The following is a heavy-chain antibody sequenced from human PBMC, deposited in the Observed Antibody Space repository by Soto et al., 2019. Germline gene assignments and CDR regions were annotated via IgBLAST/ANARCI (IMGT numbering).Heavy chain of an antibody. CDR2: IYPGDSDT. V-gene: IGHV5-51*01. J-gene: IGHJ3*02. CDR1: GYSFTSYC. CDR3: ASYQQSYAFDI. Sequence: PGESLKISCKGSGYSFTSYCIGWVSQMPGKGLEWMGIIYPGDSDTRYSPSFQGQVTISADKSISTAYLQWSSLKAADTAVYYCASYQQSYAFDIWGQGTMVTVSS. D-gene: IGHD2-2*01.